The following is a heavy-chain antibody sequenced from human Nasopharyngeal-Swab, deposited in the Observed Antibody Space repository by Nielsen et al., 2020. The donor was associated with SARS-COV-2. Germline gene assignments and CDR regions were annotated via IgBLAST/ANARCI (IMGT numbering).Heavy chain of an antibody. CDR2: IKRKSDGGTT. D-gene: IGHD5-12*01. CDR3: TTDSSGYGNY. J-gene: IGHJ4*02. V-gene: IGHV3-15*01. CDR1: GFTFSSYW. Sequence: GESLKISCAASGFTFSSYWMSWVRQAPGKGLEWVGRIKRKSDGGTTDYAAPVKGRFTISRDDSKNTLYLQMNSLKTEDTAVYYCTTDSSGYGNYWGQGTLVTVSS.